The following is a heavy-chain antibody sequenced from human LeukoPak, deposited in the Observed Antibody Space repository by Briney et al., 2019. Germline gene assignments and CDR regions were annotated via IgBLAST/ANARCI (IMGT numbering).Heavy chain of an antibody. Sequence: GGSLRLSCAASGFTFSSCWMHWVRQAPGKGLMWVSRINSDGSRTNYADSVRGRFTISRDNAENTLYLQMNSLRAEDTAIYYCASGGFGEGKFDPWGQGTLVTVSS. J-gene: IGHJ5*02. CDR2: INSDGSRT. V-gene: IGHV3-74*01. CDR3: ASGGFGEGKFDP. CDR1: GFTFSSCW. D-gene: IGHD3-10*01.